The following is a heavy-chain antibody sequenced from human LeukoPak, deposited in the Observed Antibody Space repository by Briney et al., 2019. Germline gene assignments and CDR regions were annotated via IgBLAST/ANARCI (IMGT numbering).Heavy chain of an antibody. CDR1: GYTFTGYY. J-gene: IGHJ4*02. CDR3: ARAGGDFWSGYFSFVADY. D-gene: IGHD3-3*01. V-gene: IGHV1-2*02. CDR2: INPNSGGT. Sequence: ASVKVSCKASGYTFTGYYMHWVRQAPGQGLEWMGWINPNSGGTNYAQKFQGRVTMTRDTSISTAYMELSRLRSDDTAVYYCARAGGDFWSGYFSFVADYWGQGTLVTVSS.